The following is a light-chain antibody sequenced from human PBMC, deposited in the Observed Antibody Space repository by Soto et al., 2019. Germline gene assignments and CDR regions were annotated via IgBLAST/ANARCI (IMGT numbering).Light chain of an antibody. V-gene: IGKV3-20*01. CDR1: QSVSNNY. CDR3: KQYGSSGT. CDR2: GAS. J-gene: IGKJ1*01. Sequence: EIVLTQSPGTLSLSPGERATLSCRASQSVSNNYLAWYQQKPGQAPSLLIFGASNRATGIQDRFSGSGSGTEFTLTIRRLEPEDFAVYYCKQYGSSGTCGQGTKVDIK.